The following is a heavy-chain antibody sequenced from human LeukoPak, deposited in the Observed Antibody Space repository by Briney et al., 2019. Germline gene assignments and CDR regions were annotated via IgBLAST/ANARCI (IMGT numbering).Heavy chain of an antibody. D-gene: IGHD2-2*01. J-gene: IGHJ3*02. CDR1: GGSISSYY. V-gene: IGHV4-59*13. CDR3: ARARYANAWYAFDI. CDR2: LSHSGSS. Sequence: SETLSLTCTVSGGSISSYYWSWIRQPPGRGLEWIAYLSHSGSSDSNPSLTSRVTTLVDTSKNQFSLKLTSVTAADTAVYYCARARYANAWYAFDIWGHGTMVTVSS.